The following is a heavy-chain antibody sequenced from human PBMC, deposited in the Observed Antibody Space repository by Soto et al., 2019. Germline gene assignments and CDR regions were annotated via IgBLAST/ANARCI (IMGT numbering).Heavy chain of an antibody. CDR3: ARARTIVVVTAIPPEFDY. V-gene: IGHV5-51*01. D-gene: IGHD2-21*02. CDR1: VYSFTSYW. J-gene: IGHJ4*02. Sequence: PGESLKISCKGSVYSFTSYWIGWVRQMPGKGLEWMGIIYPGDSDTRYSPSFQGQVTISADKSISTAYLQWSSLKASDTAMYYCARARTIVVVTAIPPEFDYWGQGTLVTVSS. CDR2: IYPGDSDT.